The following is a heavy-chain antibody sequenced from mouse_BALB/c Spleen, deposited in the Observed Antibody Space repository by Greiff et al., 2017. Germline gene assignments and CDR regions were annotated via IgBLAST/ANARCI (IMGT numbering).Heavy chain of an antibody. J-gene: IGHJ3*01. CDR3: ARDYYGSSYPAWFAY. CDR2: ISTYYGDA. CDR1: GYTFTDYA. V-gene: IGHV1S137*01. Sequence: QVQLQQSGAELVRPGVSVKISCKGSGYTFTDYAMHWVKQSHAKSLEWIGVISTYYGDASYNQKFKGKATMTVDKSSSTAYMQLSSPTSEDSAVYYCARDYYGSSYPAWFAYWGQGTLVTVSA. D-gene: IGHD1-1*01.